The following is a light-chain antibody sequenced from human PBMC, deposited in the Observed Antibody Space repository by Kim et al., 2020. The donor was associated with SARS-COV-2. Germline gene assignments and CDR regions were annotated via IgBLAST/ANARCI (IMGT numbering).Light chain of an antibody. Sequence: SSSVGDRVHISCRASQNIRIYLILYAQTPGNAPMLLIYAASCLQSGVPSMFRGSGSGTDFTLTLSTLQPEDFASYYCQQSYSTPYTFGQGTKLDI. CDR1: QNIRIY. CDR2: AAS. V-gene: IGKV1-39*01. J-gene: IGKJ2*01. CDR3: QQSYSTPYT.